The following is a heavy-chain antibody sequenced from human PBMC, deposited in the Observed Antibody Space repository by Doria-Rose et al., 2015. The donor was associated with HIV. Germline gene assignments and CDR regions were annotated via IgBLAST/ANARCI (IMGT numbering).Heavy chain of an antibody. Sequence: QVTLKESGPVLVKPTVTLTLTCTVSGVSLSSPGMGVSWIRQPPGKALEWLANIFSDDERYYQTSLKSRLTISRGTSKSQVVLTMTDMDPVDTATCYCARIKSSRWYHKYYFDFWGQGTLVIVSA. V-gene: IGHV2-26*01. J-gene: IGHJ4*02. CDR2: IFSDDER. D-gene: IGHD6-13*01. CDR1: GVSLSSPGMG. CDR3: ARIKSSRWYHKYYFDF.